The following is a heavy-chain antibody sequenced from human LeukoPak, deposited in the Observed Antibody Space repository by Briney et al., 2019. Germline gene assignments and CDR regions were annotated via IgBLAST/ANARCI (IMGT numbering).Heavy chain of an antibody. J-gene: IGHJ4*02. CDR2: ISYDGSNK. D-gene: IGHD6-13*01. CDR3: AKDSSSFFDY. V-gene: IGHV3-30*18. CDR1: GFTFSSYG. Sequence: SLRLSCAASGFTFSSYGMHWVRQAPGKGLEWVAVISYDGSNKYYADSVKGRFTISRDNSKNTLYLQMNSLRAEDTAVYYCAKDSSSFFDYWGQGTLVTVSS.